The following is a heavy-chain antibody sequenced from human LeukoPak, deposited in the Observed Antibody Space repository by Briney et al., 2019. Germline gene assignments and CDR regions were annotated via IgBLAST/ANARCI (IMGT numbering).Heavy chain of an antibody. D-gene: IGHD3-3*01. V-gene: IGHV4-34*01. CDR3: ARRRPVLRFLEWLGGPFDY. CDR1: GGSFSGYY. CDR2: INHSGST. Sequence: PSETLSLTCAVYGGSFSGYYWSWIRQPPGKGLEWIGEINHSGSTNYNPSLKSRLTISVDTSKKQFSLKLSSVTAADTAVYYCARRRPVLRFLEWLGGPFDYWGQGTLVTVSS. J-gene: IGHJ4*02.